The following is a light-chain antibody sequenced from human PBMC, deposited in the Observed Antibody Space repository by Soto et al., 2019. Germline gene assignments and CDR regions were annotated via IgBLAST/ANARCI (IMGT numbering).Light chain of an antibody. CDR2: DAS. CDR3: QQYGSSHPIT. V-gene: IGKV3-20*01. Sequence: ILLTQSPSTLALSPGERATLSCRAGQNIRTYLAWYQQKSGQAPRLLIHDASNRATGTPARFSGSGSGTDFTLTISRLEHEDFAVYYCQQYGSSHPITFGQGTRLEIK. J-gene: IGKJ5*01. CDR1: QNIRTY.